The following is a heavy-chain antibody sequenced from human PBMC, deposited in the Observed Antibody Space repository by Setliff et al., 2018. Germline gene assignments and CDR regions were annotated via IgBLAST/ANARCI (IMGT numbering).Heavy chain of an antibody. J-gene: IGHJ6*04. D-gene: IGHD2-15*01. CDR3: ARLRPIGSLDV. V-gene: IGHV4-34*08. CDR2: INHSGTT. CDR1: GGTFSDYY. Sequence: PSETLSLTCAAYGGTFSDYYWTWIRQPPGKGLEWIGEINHSGTTNYHPSLRRRVTISVDTSKNQLYLKMNSVTAADTAVYYCARLRPIGSLDVWGKGTTVTVSS.